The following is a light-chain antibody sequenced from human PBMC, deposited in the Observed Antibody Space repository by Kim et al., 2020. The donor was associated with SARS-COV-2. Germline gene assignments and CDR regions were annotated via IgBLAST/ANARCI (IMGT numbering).Light chain of an antibody. V-gene: IGLV2-8*01. CDR2: EVS. J-gene: IGLJ2*01. Sequence: GQSVTISCTGTSSDVGGYNYVSWYQQHPGKAPKLMIYEVSKRPSGVPDRFSGSKSGNTASLTVFGLQAEDEADYYCSSYAGSNNLVFGGGTQLTVL. CDR3: SSYAGSNNLV. CDR1: SSDVGGYNY.